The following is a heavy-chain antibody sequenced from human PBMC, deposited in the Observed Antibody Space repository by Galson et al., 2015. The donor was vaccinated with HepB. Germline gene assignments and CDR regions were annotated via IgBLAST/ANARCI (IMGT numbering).Heavy chain of an antibody. V-gene: IGHV1-69*13. CDR2: IIPIFGTA. CDR1: GGTFSSYA. CDR3: ARAPRVRHLAVAGTFSPLAFDI. D-gene: IGHD6-19*01. J-gene: IGHJ3*02. Sequence: SVKVSCKASGGTFSSYAISWVRQAPGQGLEWMGGIIPIFGTANYAQKFQGRVTITADESTSTAYMELSSLRSEDTAVYYCARAPRVRHLAVAGTFSPLAFDIWGQGTMVTVSS.